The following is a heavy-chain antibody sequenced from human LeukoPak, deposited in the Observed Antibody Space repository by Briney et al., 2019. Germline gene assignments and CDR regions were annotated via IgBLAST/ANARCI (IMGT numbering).Heavy chain of an antibody. CDR1: GYTFTSYY. Sequence: ASVKVSCKASGYTFTSYYMHWVRQAPGQGLEWMGIINPSGGSTSYAQKFQGRVTMTRDTSTSTVYIELSSLRPEDTAVYYCAISYYYYYGMDVWGQGTTVTVSS. V-gene: IGHV1-46*01. J-gene: IGHJ6*02. CDR3: AISYYYYYGMDV. CDR2: INPSGGST.